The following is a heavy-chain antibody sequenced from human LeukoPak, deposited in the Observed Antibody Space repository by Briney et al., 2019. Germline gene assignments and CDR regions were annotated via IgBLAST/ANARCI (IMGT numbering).Heavy chain of an antibody. J-gene: IGHJ3*02. CDR3: ARVGCTTTSCRLADAFDI. V-gene: IGHV3-21*06. D-gene: IGHD2-2*01. CDR1: GFTFGAYS. CDR2: ISDSSSYI. Sequence: GGSLRLSCAASGFTFGAYSMNWVRQAPGKGLEWVSFISDSSSYIYYADSVKGRFTVSRDNAKSSLYLQMDRLRAEDTAVFYCARVGCTTTSCRLADAFDIWGQGTMVTVSA.